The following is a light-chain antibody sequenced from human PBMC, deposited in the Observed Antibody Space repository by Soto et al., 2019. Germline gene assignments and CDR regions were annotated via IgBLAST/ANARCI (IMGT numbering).Light chain of an antibody. CDR3: QQYNNWPWT. CDR2: SAS. Sequence: EIVLTQSPGTLSLSPGERATLSCRASQTISYTLAWYQQKPCHAPRLLIYSASRRATGFPGRFSGSWSWTDFTLTISSLQSEDLAVYYCQQYNNWPWTFGQGTKVDIK. J-gene: IGKJ1*01. V-gene: IGKV3-15*01. CDR1: QTISYT.